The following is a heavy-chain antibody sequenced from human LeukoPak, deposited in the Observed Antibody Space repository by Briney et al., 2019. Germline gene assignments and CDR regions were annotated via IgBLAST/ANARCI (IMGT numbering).Heavy chain of an antibody. J-gene: IGHJ4*02. Sequence: SETLSLTCAVYGGSFSGYYWSWIRQPPGKGLEWIGEVNHSGSTNYNPSLKSRVTISVDTSKNQFSLKLSSVPAADTAVYYCARVRPELRYFDWLLLGPSDAEYYFDYWGQGTLVTVSS. CDR2: VNHSGST. CDR1: GGSFSGYY. V-gene: IGHV4-34*01. D-gene: IGHD3-9*01. CDR3: ARVRPELRYFDWLLLGPSDAEYYFDY.